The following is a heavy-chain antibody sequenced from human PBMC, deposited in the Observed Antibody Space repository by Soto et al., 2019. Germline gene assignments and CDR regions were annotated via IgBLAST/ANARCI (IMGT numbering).Heavy chain of an antibody. V-gene: IGHV4-39*01. J-gene: IGHJ4*02. D-gene: IGHD1-7*01. CDR1: GDSINSGDYY. Sequence: QLQLQESGPGLVKPSETLSLTCTVSGDSINSGDYYWGWIRQPPGKGLEWIGSIHYSGSTYYNPSPKSRVTISVDTSKNQFSLRVTSVTAADTAVYYCARGTRPRQTVVDYWGQGTLVTVSS. CDR3: ARGTRPRQTVVDY. CDR2: IHYSGST.